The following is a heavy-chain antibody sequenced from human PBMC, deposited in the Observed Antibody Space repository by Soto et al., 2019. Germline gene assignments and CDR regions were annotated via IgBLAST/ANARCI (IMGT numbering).Heavy chain of an antibody. D-gene: IGHD6-19*01. V-gene: IGHV4-61*01. Sequence: SETLSLTCTVSGGSVSSASYYWRWIRQPPGKGLEWIGYIYYSGSTNYNPSLKSRVTISVDTSKNQFSLKLSSVTAADTAVYYCARGDEIVAVAVSYYFDYWGQGTLVTVSS. J-gene: IGHJ4*02. CDR1: GGSVSSASYY. CDR3: ARGDEIVAVAVSYYFDY. CDR2: IYYSGST.